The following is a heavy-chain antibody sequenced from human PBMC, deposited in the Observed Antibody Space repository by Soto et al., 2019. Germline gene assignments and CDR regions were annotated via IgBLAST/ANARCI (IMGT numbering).Heavy chain of an antibody. CDR1: GFTFTNYA. CDR3: AHSRLGFDY. V-gene: IGHV3-23*01. Sequence: GGTLRLSCAASGFTFTNYAMSSVRQAPGKGLEWVSTISGSGSGAATYYPSYADSVKSRLTITKDTSKNQVVLTMTNMDPVDTATYYCAHSRLGFDYWGQGTLVTVSS. J-gene: IGHJ4*02. D-gene: IGHD4-17*01. CDR2: ISGSGSGAATYYP.